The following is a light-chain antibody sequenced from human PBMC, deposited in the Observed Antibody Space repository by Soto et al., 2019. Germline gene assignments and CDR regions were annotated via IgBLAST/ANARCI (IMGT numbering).Light chain of an antibody. V-gene: IGKV1-5*03. CDR3: QQYNSYRA. Sequence: DIQMAQSASTVSASVGDTVTITCLASQSIDTWLAWHQQKPGRAPKLLISKASTLESGVPSRFSGSGSGTDFTLTISGLQPDDFAIYYCQQYNSYRAFGQGTKVDI. CDR2: KAS. J-gene: IGKJ1*01. CDR1: QSIDTW.